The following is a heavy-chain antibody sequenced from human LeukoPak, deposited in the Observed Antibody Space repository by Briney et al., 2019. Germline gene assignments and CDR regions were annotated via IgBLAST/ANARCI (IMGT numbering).Heavy chain of an antibody. J-gene: IGHJ4*02. D-gene: IGHD3-9*01. CDR1: GGSISSGGYY. V-gene: IGHV4-61*08. CDR2: IYYSGST. Sequence: SETLSLTCTVSGGSISSGGYYWSWIRQPPGKGLEWIGYIYYSGSTYYNPSLKSRLTLSRDTSKNQFSLKVNSVTAADTAVYYCARVYYDILSTRRHYFDYWGQGTLVTVSS. CDR3: ARVYYDILSTRRHYFDY.